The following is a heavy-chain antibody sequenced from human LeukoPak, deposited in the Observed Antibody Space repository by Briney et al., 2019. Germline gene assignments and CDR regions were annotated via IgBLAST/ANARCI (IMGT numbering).Heavy chain of an antibody. J-gene: IGHJ5*02. CDR2: IYYSGST. D-gene: IGHD3-3*01. CDR3: ARQRIWSGYYSWFDP. Sequence: SETLSLTCAVYGGSFSGYYWSWIRQPPGKGLEWIGSIYYSGSTYYNPSLKSRVTISVDTSKNQFSLKLSSVTAADTAVYYCARQRIWSGYYSWFDPWGQGTLVTVSS. CDR1: GGSFSGYY. V-gene: IGHV4-34*01.